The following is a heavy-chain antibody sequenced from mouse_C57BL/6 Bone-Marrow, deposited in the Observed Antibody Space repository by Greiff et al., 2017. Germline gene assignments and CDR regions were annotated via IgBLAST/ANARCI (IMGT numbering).Heavy chain of an antibody. Sequence: VQLQQSGAELVRPGASVTLSSKAPGSTFTDYEMHWVKQTPLHGLEWIGAIDPETGGTAYNQKFKGKAILTADKSAITAYMGLRSLTSEDSAVYYCAGWLLRYFDVWGTGTTVGVSS. CDR3: AGWLLRYFDV. J-gene: IGHJ1*03. D-gene: IGHD2-3*01. CDR2: IDPETGGT. CDR1: GSTFTDYE. V-gene: IGHV1-15*01.